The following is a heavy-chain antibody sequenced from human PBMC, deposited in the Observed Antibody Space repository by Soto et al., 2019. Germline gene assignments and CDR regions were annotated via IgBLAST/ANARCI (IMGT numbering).Heavy chain of an antibody. J-gene: IGHJ3*02. CDR2: ISSSSSYI. V-gene: IGHV3-21*01. Sequence: EVQLVESGGGLVKPGGSLRLSCAASGFTFSSYSMNWVRQAPGKGLEWVSSISSSSSYIYYADSVKGRFTISRDNAKNSLDLQMNSLSAEDKAVYYCARARCYGYDAFDIWGQGTMVTVSS. CDR1: GFTFSSYS. CDR3: ARARCYGYDAFDI. D-gene: IGHD5-18*01.